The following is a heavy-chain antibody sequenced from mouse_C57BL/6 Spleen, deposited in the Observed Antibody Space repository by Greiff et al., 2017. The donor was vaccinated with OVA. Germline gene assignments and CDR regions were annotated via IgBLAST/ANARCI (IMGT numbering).Heavy chain of an antibody. Sequence: VQLQQSGPELVKPGASVKISCKASGYSFTDYNMNWVKQSNGQSLEWIGVINPNYGTTSYNQKFKGKATLTVDQSSSTAYMQLNSLTSEDSAVYYCARKDTTVPYYAMDYWGQGTSVTVSS. V-gene: IGHV1-39*01. CDR1: GYSFTDYN. CDR3: ARKDTTVPYYAMDY. J-gene: IGHJ4*01. CDR2: INPNYGTT. D-gene: IGHD1-1*01.